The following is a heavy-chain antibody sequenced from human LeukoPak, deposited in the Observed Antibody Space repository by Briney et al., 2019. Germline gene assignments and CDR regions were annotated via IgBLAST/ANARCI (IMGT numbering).Heavy chain of an antibody. V-gene: IGHV3-30*02. CDR3: AKDDSSSWGYDAFDI. CDR2: IRYDGNNK. Sequence: GGSLRLSCAASGFTFSSSDMHWVRQAPGKGLEWVAFIRYDGNNKYYADSVKGRLTITRDNSKNTLYLQMNSLRAEDTAVYYCAKDDSSSWGYDAFDIWGQGTMVTVSS. D-gene: IGHD6-13*01. CDR1: GFTFSSSD. J-gene: IGHJ3*02.